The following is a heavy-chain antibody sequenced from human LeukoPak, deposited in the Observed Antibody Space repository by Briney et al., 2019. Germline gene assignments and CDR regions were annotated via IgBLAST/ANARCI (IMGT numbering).Heavy chain of an antibody. Sequence: PSQTLSLTCTVSGVSISSGGYYWSWIRQPPGKGLEWIGSIYYSGSTYYNPSLKSRVTISVDTSMNQFSLKLSSVTAADTAVFYCARRIQGGSGWTFDFWGQGTLVTVSS. CDR1: GVSISSGGYY. J-gene: IGHJ4*02. CDR2: IYYSGST. V-gene: IGHV4-39*01. D-gene: IGHD6-19*01. CDR3: ARRIQGGSGWTFDF.